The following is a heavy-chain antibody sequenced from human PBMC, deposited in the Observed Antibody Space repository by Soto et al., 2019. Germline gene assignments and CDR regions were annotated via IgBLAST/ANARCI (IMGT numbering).Heavy chain of an antibody. CDR3: ARSLVKSPDN. D-gene: IGHD2-21*01. Sequence: PSETLSLTCTVSGGSISSGEYYWSWIRQPPGKGLGWIGYIYYSGSTYYNPSLKSRVTISVDTSKNQFSLKLSSVTAADTAVYYCARSLVKSPDNWGQGTLVTVSS. V-gene: IGHV4-30-4*01. J-gene: IGHJ4*02. CDR2: IYYSGST. CDR1: GGSISSGEYY.